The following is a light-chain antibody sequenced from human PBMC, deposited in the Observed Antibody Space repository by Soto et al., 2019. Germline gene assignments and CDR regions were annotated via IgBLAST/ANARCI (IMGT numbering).Light chain of an antibody. CDR3: QQYGRSGT. CDR1: QSVSAY. J-gene: IGKJ5*01. V-gene: IGKV3-20*01. CDR2: DAS. Sequence: EIVVTQSPATLSLSPGERASLSFRASQSVSAYLVCNQQKPGQAPRRIIYDASNRATGIPDRFSGSGSGTDFTLTISRLEPDDFAVYYCQQYGRSGTFGQGTRLEI.